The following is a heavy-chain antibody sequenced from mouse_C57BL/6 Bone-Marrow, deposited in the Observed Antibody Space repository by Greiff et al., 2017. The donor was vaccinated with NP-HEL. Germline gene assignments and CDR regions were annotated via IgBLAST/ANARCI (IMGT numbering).Heavy chain of an antibody. CDR3: ARDPGYYEGAMDY. CDR2: IDPSDSYT. CDR1: GYTFTSYW. V-gene: IGHV1-59*01. J-gene: IGHJ4*01. D-gene: IGHD2-3*01. Sequence: QVQLQQPGAELVRPGTSVKLSCKASGYTFTSYWMHWVKQRPGQGLEWIGVIDPSDSYTNYTQKFKGKATLTVDTSSSTAYMQLSSLTSEDSAVYYCARDPGYYEGAMDYWGQGTSVTVSA.